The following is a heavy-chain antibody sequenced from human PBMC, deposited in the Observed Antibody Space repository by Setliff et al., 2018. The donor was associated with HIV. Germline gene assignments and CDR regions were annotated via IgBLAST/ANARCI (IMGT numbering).Heavy chain of an antibody. D-gene: IGHD2-15*01. J-gene: IGHJ4*02. V-gene: IGHV4-61*02. Sequence: PSETLSLTCSVSDDSISSGANYWSWIRQPAGQRLEWIGRIYASGSTNYNPSLKSRVSISVDMSQNQFSLKVTSVTAADTAVYYCAREPRVRGTLGFWGQGTLVTVSS. CDR3: AREPRVRGTLGF. CDR1: DDSISSGANY. CDR2: IYASGST.